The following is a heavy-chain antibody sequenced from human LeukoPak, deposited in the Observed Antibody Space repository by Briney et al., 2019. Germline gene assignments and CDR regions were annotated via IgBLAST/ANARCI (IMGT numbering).Heavy chain of an antibody. CDR3: VRGRRATKGGYNLDY. CDR2: MNGGSGNT. CDR1: GYRFTDYD. V-gene: IGHV1-8*02. D-gene: IGHD5-24*01. J-gene: IGHJ4*02. Sequence: ASVKVSCKASGYRFTDYDINWVRLASGQGLEWMGWMNGGSGNTGYAQRFQGRVTMTRSTPISTSFTELSSLTFEDSAMYFCVRGRRATKGGYNLDYWGQGTLVTVSS.